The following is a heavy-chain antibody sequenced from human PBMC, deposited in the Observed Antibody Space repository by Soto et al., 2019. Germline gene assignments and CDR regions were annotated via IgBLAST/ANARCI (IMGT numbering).Heavy chain of an antibody. V-gene: IGHV1-8*01. J-gene: IGHJ3*02. CDR3: ARGGSSWYGDAWDI. CDR1: GYTFASYD. D-gene: IGHD6-13*01. CDR2: ITPTSGST. Sequence: ASVKVSCKASGYTFASYDINWVRQANGQGLEWMGWITPTSGSTGYAQKFQGRVTMTRDTSISTAYLELSSLTSDDTAVYYCARGGSSWYGDAWDIWGPGTMGTVSS.